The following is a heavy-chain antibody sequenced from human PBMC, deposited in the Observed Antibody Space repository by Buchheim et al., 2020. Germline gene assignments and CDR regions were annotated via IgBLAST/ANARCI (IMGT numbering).Heavy chain of an antibody. Sequence: QVQLVESGGGVVQPGRSLRLSCAASGFTFSSYGMHWVRQAPGKGLEWVAVISYDGSNKYYADSVKGRFTISRDNSKNTLYLQMNSLRAQDTAVYYCAKDLSPTKRVTGDGRYYGMDVWGQGTT. CDR3: AKDLSPTKRVTGDGRYYGMDV. J-gene: IGHJ6*02. D-gene: IGHD7-27*01. CDR1: GFTFSSYG. CDR2: ISYDGSNK. V-gene: IGHV3-30*18.